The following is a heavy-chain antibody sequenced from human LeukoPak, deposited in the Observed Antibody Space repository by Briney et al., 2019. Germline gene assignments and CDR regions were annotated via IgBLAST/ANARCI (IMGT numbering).Heavy chain of an antibody. CDR2: ISGSGGST. J-gene: IGHJ6*02. D-gene: IGHD2-2*01. CDR1: GFTFSSYA. Sequence: GGSLRLSCAASGFTFSSYAMSWVRQAPGKGLEWVSAISGSGGSTYYADSVKGRFTISRDNSKNTLCLQMNSLRAEDTAVYYCAKDRYCSSTSCFRGGGMDVWGQGTTVTVSS. CDR3: AKDRYCSSTSCFRGGGMDV. V-gene: IGHV3-23*01.